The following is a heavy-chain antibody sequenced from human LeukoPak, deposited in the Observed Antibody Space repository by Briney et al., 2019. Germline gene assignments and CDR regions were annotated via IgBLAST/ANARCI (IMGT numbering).Heavy chain of an antibody. D-gene: IGHD1-26*01. CDR3: ARGGVGATTYVWFDP. CDR1: GFTFSSYG. Sequence: QAGGSLRLSCAASGFTFSSYGMHWVRQAPGKGLEWVAFIRYDGSNKYCADSVKGRFTISRDNSKNTLYLQMNSLRSEDTAVYYCARGGVGATTYVWFDPWGQGTLVTVSS. J-gene: IGHJ5*02. V-gene: IGHV3-30*02. CDR2: IRYDGSNK.